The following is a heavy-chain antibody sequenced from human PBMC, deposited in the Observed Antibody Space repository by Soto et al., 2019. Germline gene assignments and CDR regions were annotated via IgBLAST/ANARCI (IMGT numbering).Heavy chain of an antibody. CDR3: AKWEIDY. J-gene: IGHJ4*01. D-gene: IGHD1-26*01. Sequence: GGSLRLSCAASGFTFRSYGMHWFRQAPGKGLEWVVVISYDGSNKYYADSVKGRFTISRDNSKNTLYLQMNSLRAEDTAVYYCAKWEIDYWGHGTLVTVSS. CDR1: GFTFRSYG. CDR2: ISYDGSNK. V-gene: IGHV3-30*18.